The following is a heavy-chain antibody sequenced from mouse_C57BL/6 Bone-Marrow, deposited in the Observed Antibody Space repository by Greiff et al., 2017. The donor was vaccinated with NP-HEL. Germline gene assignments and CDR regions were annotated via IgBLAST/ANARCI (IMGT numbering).Heavy chain of an antibody. D-gene: IGHD2-3*01. CDR2: SRNKANDYTT. Sequence: EVQVVESGGGLVQSGRSLRLSCATSGFTFSDFYMEWVRQAPGKGLEWIAASRNKANDYTTEYSASVKGRFIVSRDTSQSILYLQMNALRAEDTAIYYCARDLGWFHGGFAYWGKGTLVTVSA. CDR3: ARDLGWFHGGFAY. CDR1: GFTFSDFY. J-gene: IGHJ3*01. V-gene: IGHV7-1*01.